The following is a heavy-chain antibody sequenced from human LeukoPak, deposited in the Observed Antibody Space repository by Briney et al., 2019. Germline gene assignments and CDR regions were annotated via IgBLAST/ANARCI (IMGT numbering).Heavy chain of an antibody. V-gene: IGHV4-59*08. CDR3: ARLEMATKSADY. J-gene: IGHJ4*02. D-gene: IGHD5-24*01. CDR2: IYYSGST. CDR1: GGSISSYY. Sequence: SETLSLTCAVSGGSISSYYWSWIRQPPGKGLEWIGYIYYSGSTNYNPSLKSRVTISVDTSKNQFSLKLSSVTAADTAVYYCARLEMATKSADYWGQGTLVTVSS.